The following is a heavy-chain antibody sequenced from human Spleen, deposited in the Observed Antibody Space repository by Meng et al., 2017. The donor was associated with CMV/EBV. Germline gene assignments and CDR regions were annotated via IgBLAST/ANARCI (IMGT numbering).Heavy chain of an antibody. V-gene: IGHV5-51*01. CDR1: GYSFTSYW. J-gene: IGHJ6*02. CDR2: IYPGDSDT. D-gene: IGHD6-13*01. Sequence: KVSCKGSGYSFTSYWIGWVRQMPGKGLEWMGIIYPGDSDTKYSPSFQGQVTISADKSITTAYLQWNSLKASDTAMYYCARQYSTRMDVWGQGTTVTVSS. CDR3: ARQYSTRMDV.